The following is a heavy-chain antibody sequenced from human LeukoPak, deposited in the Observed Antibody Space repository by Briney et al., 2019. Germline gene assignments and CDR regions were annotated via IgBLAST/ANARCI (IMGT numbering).Heavy chain of an antibody. CDR2: IIPSRGIA. CDR3: ARGIAVAGTGFDY. J-gene: IGHJ4*02. V-gene: IGHV1-69*04. CDR1: GGTFSSYA. D-gene: IGHD6-19*01. Sequence: SVKVSCKASGGTFSSYAISWARHAPGQGLEWMGRIIPSRGIANYAQKFQGRVQINADKSKRTAYMEVRSLRSEDTAVYYCARGIAVAGTGFDYWGQGTLVTVSS.